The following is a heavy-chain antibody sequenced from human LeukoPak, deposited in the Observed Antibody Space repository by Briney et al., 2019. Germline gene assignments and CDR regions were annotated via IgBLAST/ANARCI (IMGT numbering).Heavy chain of an antibody. CDR3: ASMAYCGGDCYNPEDY. V-gene: IGHV4-30-4*01. D-gene: IGHD2-21*02. CDR1: GDSISSGDYY. Sequence: PSETLSLTCTVSGDSISSGDYYWSWIRQPPGKGLEWIGYIYYSGSTYYNPSLKSRVTISVDTSKNQFSLKLSSVTAADTAVYYCASMAYCGGDCYNPEDYWGQGTLVTVSS. CDR2: IYYSGST. J-gene: IGHJ4*02.